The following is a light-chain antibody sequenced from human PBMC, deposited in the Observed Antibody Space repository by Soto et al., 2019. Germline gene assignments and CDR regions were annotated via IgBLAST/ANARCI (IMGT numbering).Light chain of an antibody. CDR3: QQYNNWPRT. CDR1: QSVSSY. CDR2: DAS. J-gene: IGKJ1*01. Sequence: EIVLTQSPVNLSLSPGERATLSCRASQSVSSYFTWYQQKPGQAPRLLIYDASTRATGIPARFSGSGSGTEFTLTISSLQSEDFAVYYCQQYNNWPRTFGQGTKVDIK. V-gene: IGKV3D-15*01.